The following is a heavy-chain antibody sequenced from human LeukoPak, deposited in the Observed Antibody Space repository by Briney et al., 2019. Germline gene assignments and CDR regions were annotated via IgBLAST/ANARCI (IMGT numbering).Heavy chain of an antibody. CDR1: GGSISSGDYY. D-gene: IGHD2-2*01. J-gene: IGHJ5*02. CDR3: AREGSSTRWGAYNWFDP. V-gene: IGHV4-30-4*08. Sequence: SETLSLTCTVSGGSISSGDYYWSWIRQPPGKGLEWIGYIYYSGSTYYNPSLKSRVTISVDTSKNQFSLKLSSVTAADTAVYYCAREGSSTRWGAYNWFDPWGQGTLVTVSS. CDR2: IYYSGST.